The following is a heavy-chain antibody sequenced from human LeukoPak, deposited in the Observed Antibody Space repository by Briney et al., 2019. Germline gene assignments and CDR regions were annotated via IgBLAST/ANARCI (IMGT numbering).Heavy chain of an antibody. J-gene: IGHJ6*03. V-gene: IGHV3-7*01. CDR1: GFTFSSYW. CDR2: IKQDGSEK. D-gene: IGHD5-18*01. CDR3: ATRGYSYGQFYYYYMDV. Sequence: PGGSLRLSCAASGFTFSSYWMSWVRQAPGKGLEWVANIKQDGSEKYYVGSVKGRFTISRDNAKNSLYLQMNSLRAEDTAVYYCATRGYSYGQFYYYYMDVWGKGTTVTVSS.